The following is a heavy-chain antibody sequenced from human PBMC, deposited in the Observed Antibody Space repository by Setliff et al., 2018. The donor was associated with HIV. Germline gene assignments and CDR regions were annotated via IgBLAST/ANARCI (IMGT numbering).Heavy chain of an antibody. CDR1: GLNFTNYW. J-gene: IGHJ4*02. V-gene: IGHV3-74*01. CDR2: INIDGSSA. D-gene: IGHD2-15*01. Sequence: GGSLRLSCATSGLNFTNYWMHWVRQAPGKGLVWVSRINIDGSSAKYADFVKGRFTVSRDNAKGTLYLQMNTLRPDDTAVYFCATGCSGGSCFDHWGQGNMVTVAS. CDR3: ATGCSGGSCFDH.